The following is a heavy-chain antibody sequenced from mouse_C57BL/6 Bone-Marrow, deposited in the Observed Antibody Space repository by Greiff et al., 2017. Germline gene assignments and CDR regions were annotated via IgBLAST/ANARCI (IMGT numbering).Heavy chain of an antibody. CDR3: ARRGYGSSSLYYFDY. Sequence: EVMLVESGGDLVKPGGSLKLSCAASGFTFSSYGMSWVRPTPDKRLEWVATISSGGSYTYYPDSVKGRFTISRDNAKNTLYLQMSSLKSEDTAMYYCARRGYGSSSLYYFDYWGQGTTLTVSS. CDR1: GFTFSSYG. V-gene: IGHV5-6*01. CDR2: ISSGGSYT. J-gene: IGHJ2*01. D-gene: IGHD1-1*01.